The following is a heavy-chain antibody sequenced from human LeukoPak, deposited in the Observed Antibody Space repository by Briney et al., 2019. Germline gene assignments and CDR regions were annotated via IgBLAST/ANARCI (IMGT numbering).Heavy chain of an antibody. CDR1: GGSFSGYY. CDR3: ARDRTYSPYYMDV. D-gene: IGHD5-18*01. J-gene: IGHJ6*03. Sequence: NASETLSLTCAVYGGSFSGYYWGWIRQPPGKGLEWIGNIYYSGSTYYNPSLKSRVTISVDTSKNQFSLKLSSVTAADTAVYYCARDRTYSPYYMDVWGKGTTVTVSS. CDR2: IYYSGST. V-gene: IGHV4-34*01.